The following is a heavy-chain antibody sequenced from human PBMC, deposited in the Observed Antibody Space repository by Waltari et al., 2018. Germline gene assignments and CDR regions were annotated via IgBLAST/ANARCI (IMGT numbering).Heavy chain of an antibody. CDR2: INGNGGST. Sequence: EVQLVESGGGVVRPGVSLRLSCAASGVPLDGAAMSWVAPATGKGLEWVAVINGNGGSTGYADSVKGRFNISRDTAHNSLSLHLNILRAEDTAFYHCARSTVTPFKGFFDYWGQGTLVTVSS. CDR1: GVPLDGAA. J-gene: IGHJ4*02. V-gene: IGHV3-20*01. CDR3: ARSTVTPFKGFFDY. D-gene: IGHD4-17*01.